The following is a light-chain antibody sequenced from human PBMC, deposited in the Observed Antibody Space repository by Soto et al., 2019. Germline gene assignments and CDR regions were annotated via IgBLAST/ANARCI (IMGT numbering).Light chain of an antibody. J-gene: IGKJ1*01. CDR2: GAS. CDR1: QSVSSN. Sequence: EIVMTQSPATLSVSPGERATLSCRASQSVSSNLAWYQQKPGQAPRLLIYGASTRATGIPARFSGSGSGTEFTLTIRSMQSQAFPLYCCQQYNNWPATFGQGTKVDI. V-gene: IGKV3-15*01. CDR3: QQYNNWPAT.